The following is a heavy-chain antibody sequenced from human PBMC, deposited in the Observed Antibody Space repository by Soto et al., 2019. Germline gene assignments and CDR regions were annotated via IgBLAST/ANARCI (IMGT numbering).Heavy chain of an antibody. J-gene: IGHJ4*02. Sequence: ASVKVSCKASGYTFTGYYMHWVRQAPGQGLEWMGWINPNSGGTNYAQKFQGWVTMTRDTSISTAYMELSRLRSDDTAVYYCARSYSYGTYYFDYWGQGTTVTVSS. CDR1: GYTFTGYY. D-gene: IGHD5-18*01. V-gene: IGHV1-2*04. CDR3: ARSYSYGTYYFDY. CDR2: INPNSGGT.